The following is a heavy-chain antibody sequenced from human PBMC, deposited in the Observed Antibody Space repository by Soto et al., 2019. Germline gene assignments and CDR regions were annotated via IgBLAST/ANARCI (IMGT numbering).Heavy chain of an antibody. CDR1: GFSLSAATVG. V-gene: IGHV2-5*02. Sequence: PTLVNPPQTLTLTCTFSGFSLSAATVGVAWIRQPPGKALEWLAVVYWDGDARYSPSLHTRLTITKDTSINHVVLTMTYMDPVDTATYYCAHLMITYGGVVADDAFDIWGPGTMVTVSS. D-gene: IGHD3-16*02. CDR2: VYWDGDA. J-gene: IGHJ3*02. CDR3: AHLMITYGGVVADDAFDI.